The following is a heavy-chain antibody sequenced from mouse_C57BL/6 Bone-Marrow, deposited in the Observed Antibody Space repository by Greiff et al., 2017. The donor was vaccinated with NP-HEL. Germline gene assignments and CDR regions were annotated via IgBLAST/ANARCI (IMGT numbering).Heavy chain of an antibody. J-gene: IGHJ1*03. Sequence: EVQLQQSGTVLARPGASVKMSCKTSGYTFTSYWMHWVKQRPGQGLEWIGAIYPGNSDTSYNQKFKGKANLTAVTSASTAYMELSSLTNEDSAVYYCTRLYYGRSPHWYFDVWGTGTTVTVSS. CDR1: GYTFTSYW. CDR3: TRLYYGRSPHWYFDV. CDR2: IYPGNSDT. D-gene: IGHD1-1*01. V-gene: IGHV1-5*01.